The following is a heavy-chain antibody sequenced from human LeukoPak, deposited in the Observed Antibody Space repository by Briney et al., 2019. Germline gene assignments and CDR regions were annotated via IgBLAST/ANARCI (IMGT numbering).Heavy chain of an antibody. V-gene: IGHV4-4*07. J-gene: IGHJ5*02. CDR3: ASGSSGYDP. Sequence: SETLSLTCTVSGGSISNYNWSWIRQPAGKGLEWIGRIYSSGTTIYNPSLKSRVTMSVDTYKNQFSLKLSSVTAADTAVYFCASGSSGYDPWGQGTLVTVSS. CDR2: IYSSGTT. D-gene: IGHD5-12*01. CDR1: GGSISNYN.